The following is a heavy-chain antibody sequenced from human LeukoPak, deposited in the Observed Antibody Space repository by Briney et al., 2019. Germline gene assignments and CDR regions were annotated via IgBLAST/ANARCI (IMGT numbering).Heavy chain of an antibody. Sequence: GGSLRLSCVASGFTFNTYAMTWVRQAPGKGPEWVSSISPSGENIYYADSVKGRFTISRDSSKSTLYLRMNSLGVEDTAIYYCAKDLRHRSTCDCYGWFDPWGQGTLVTVSS. V-gene: IGHV3-23*01. CDR3: AKDLRHRSTCDCYGWFDP. D-gene: IGHD2/OR15-2a*01. J-gene: IGHJ5*02. CDR2: ISPSGENI. CDR1: GFTFNTYA.